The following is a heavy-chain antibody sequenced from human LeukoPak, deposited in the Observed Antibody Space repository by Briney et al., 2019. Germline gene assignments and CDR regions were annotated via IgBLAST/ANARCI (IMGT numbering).Heavy chain of an antibody. Sequence: GGSLRLSCAASGFTFSSYEMNWVRQAPGKGLEWVSYISSSGSTIYYADSVKGRFTISRDNAKNSLYLQMNSLRAEDTAVYYCAREGGEWELLRTFDYWGQGTLVIVSS. J-gene: IGHJ4*02. D-gene: IGHD1-26*01. CDR3: AREGGEWELLRTFDY. CDR1: GFTFSSYE. CDR2: ISSSGSTI. V-gene: IGHV3-48*03.